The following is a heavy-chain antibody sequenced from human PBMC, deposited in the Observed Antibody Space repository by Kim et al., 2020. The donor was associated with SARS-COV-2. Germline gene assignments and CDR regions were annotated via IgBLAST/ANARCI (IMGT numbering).Heavy chain of an antibody. V-gene: IGHV3-30*18. J-gene: IGHJ6*01. CDR3: AKDQGGYCSRLRCSNGMDV. Sequence: GGSLRISCAASGYTFTSHAMHWVRQAPGKGLEWVAGILYDGNDKYYADSVKGRLTISRDNSKNPLYLQMNSLRPEDTAVYYCAKDQGGYCSRLRCSNGMDVWGQGTTVTVSS. CDR2: ILYDGNDK. CDR1: GYTFTSHA. D-gene: IGHD2-15*01.